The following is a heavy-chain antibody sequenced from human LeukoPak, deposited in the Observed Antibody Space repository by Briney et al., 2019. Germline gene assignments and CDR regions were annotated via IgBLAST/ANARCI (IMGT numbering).Heavy chain of an antibody. D-gene: IGHD3-10*01. V-gene: IGHV1-18*01. CDR1: GGTFSSYA. CDR3: ARDHKMVRGVIVGDLNYFDD. J-gene: IGHJ4*02. Sequence: GASVKVSCKASGGTFSSYAISWVRQAPGQGLEWMGWISAYNGNTNYAQKLQGRVTMTTDTSTSTAYMELRSLRSDDTAVYYCARDHKMVRGVIVGDLNYFDDWGQGTLVTVSS. CDR2: ISAYNGNT.